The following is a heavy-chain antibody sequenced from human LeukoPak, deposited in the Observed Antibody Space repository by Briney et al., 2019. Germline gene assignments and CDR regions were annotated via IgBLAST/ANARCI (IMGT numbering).Heavy chain of an antibody. J-gene: IGHJ4*02. D-gene: IGHD3-22*01. CDR2: ISGSGGST. V-gene: IGHV3-23*01. Sequence: GGSLRLSCAASGFTFSSYAMSWVRQAPGKGLEWVSAISGSGGSTYYADSVKGRFTISRDNSKNTLYLQMNSLRAEDTAVYYCARQNYYDSSGYYYYWGQGTLVTVSS. CDR1: GFTFSSYA. CDR3: ARQNYYDSSGYYYY.